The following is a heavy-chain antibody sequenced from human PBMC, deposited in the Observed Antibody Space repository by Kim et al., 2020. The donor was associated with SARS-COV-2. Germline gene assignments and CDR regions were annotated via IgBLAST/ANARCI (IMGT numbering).Heavy chain of an antibody. CDR3: TRSAYNTMYDF. Sequence: YADSVGGRFTISRDNAENTLWLQMNSLRDEDTAVYYCTRSAYNTMYDFWGQGTLVTVAA. V-gene: IGHV3-74*01. J-gene: IGHJ4*02. D-gene: IGHD1-1*01.